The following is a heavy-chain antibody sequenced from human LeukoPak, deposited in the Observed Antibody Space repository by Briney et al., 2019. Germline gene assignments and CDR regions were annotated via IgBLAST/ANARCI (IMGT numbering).Heavy chain of an antibody. CDR2: ISSSSSYI. Sequence: PGGSLRLSCAASGFTFSNYWMSWVRQAPGKGLEWVSSISSSSSYIYYADSMKGRFTISRDNAKNSLYLQMNSLRAEDTAVYYCASCSGGSCNTDPNYYMDVWGKGTTVTVSS. CDR1: GFTFSNYW. V-gene: IGHV3-21*01. CDR3: ASCSGGSCNTDPNYYMDV. J-gene: IGHJ6*03. D-gene: IGHD2-15*01.